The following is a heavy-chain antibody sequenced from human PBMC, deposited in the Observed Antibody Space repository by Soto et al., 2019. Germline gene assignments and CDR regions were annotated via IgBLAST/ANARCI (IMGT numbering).Heavy chain of an antibody. CDR3: ARAISGYVT. V-gene: IGHV1-3*01. CDR2: SNAGNGDT. J-gene: IGHJ4*02. D-gene: IGHD5-12*01. CDR1: GITYNTYA. Sequence: QVQLVQSGAEMKKPGASGKLSCKASGITYNTYAIHWVRQAPGQGLEWMGWSNAGNGDTRYSQNFQGRVTLTRDTSASTVYMDLDSLKFEDTGVYYCARAISGYVTWGQGTLVTVSS.